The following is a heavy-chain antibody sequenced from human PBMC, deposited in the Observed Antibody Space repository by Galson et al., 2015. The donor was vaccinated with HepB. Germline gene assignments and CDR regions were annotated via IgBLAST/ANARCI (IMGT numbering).Heavy chain of an antibody. CDR1: GYTFTSYA. Sequence: SVKVSCKASGYTFTSYAMNWVRQAPGQGLEWMGWINTNTGNPTYAQGFTGRFVFSLDTSVSTAYLQISSLKAEDTAVYYCASFYRSGGSCYSSEFDYWGQGTLVTVSS. CDR3: ASFYRSGGSCYSSEFDY. D-gene: IGHD2-15*01. V-gene: IGHV7-4-1*02. CDR2: INTNTGNP. J-gene: IGHJ4*02.